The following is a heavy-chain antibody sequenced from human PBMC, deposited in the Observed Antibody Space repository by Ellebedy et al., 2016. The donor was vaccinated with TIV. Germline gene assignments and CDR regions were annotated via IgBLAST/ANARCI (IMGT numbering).Heavy chain of an antibody. J-gene: IGHJ4*02. CDR1: GYTFTSYW. D-gene: IGHD3-22*01. Sequence: GESLKISCQGSGYTFTSYWIGWARQMPGKSLECMGIISPGDSDTRYSPSFQGQVTISADKYISTAYLQWSSLKASDTAMYYCARSDSSGYEFDYWGQGTLVTVSS. CDR3: ARSDSSGYEFDY. V-gene: IGHV5-51*01. CDR2: ISPGDSDT.